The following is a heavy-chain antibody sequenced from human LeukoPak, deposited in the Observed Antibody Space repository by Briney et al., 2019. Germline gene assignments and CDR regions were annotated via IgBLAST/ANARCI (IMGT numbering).Heavy chain of an antibody. CDR3: TRHPEHGYCSSTSCHESYFDY. D-gene: IGHD2-2*01. CDR2: IKSKTDGGTT. CDR1: GFTFSNAW. J-gene: IGHJ4*02. V-gene: IGHV3-15*01. Sequence: GGSLRLSCAASGFTFSNAWMSWVRQAPGKGLEWVGRIKSKTDGGTTDYAAPVKGKFTISRDDSKGTLYLQMNSLKTEATAVYYCTRHPEHGYCSSTSCHESYFDYWRQGTLVTVSS.